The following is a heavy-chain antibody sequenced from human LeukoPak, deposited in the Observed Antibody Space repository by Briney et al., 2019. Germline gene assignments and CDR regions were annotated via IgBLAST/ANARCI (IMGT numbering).Heavy chain of an antibody. V-gene: IGHV3-48*02. D-gene: IGHD3-10*01. CDR2: ISSTGATI. CDR3: ARANSLMVRGVISYFDS. CDR1: GFTFSSNG. Sequence: GGSLRLSCAASGFTFSSNGMNWVRQAPGKGLDFIAYISSTGATIYYADSLKGRFTISRDNARNSLYLQMNSLRDEDTAVYFCARANSLMVRGVISYFDSWGQGTLVTVS. J-gene: IGHJ4*02.